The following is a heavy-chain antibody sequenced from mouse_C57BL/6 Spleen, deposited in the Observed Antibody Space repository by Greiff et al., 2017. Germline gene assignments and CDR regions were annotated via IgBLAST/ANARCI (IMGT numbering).Heavy chain of an antibody. D-gene: IGHD2-1*01. V-gene: IGHV1-55*01. CDR1: GYTFTSYW. Sequence: VQLQQPGAELVKPGASVKMSCKASGYTFTSYWITWVKQRPGQGLEWIGEIYPGSGSTNYNEKFKSKATLTVDTSSSTAYMQLSSLTSEDSAVYYCARTPCGNYPAWFAYWGQGTLVTVSA. CDR3: ARTPCGNYPAWFAY. CDR2: IYPGSGST. J-gene: IGHJ3*01.